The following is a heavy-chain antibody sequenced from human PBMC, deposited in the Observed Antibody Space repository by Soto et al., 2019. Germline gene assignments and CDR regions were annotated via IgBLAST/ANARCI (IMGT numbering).Heavy chain of an antibody. Sequence: ASVKVSGKASGYTFTSYDINWVRQATGQGLEWMGWMNPNSGNTGYAQKFQGRVTMTRNTSISTAYMELSSLRSEDTAVYYCARAADYDFWSGYYKAYYGMDVWGQGTTVTVSS. J-gene: IGHJ6*02. D-gene: IGHD3-3*01. CDR3: ARAADYDFWSGYYKAYYGMDV. CDR2: MNPNSGNT. V-gene: IGHV1-8*01. CDR1: GYTFTSYD.